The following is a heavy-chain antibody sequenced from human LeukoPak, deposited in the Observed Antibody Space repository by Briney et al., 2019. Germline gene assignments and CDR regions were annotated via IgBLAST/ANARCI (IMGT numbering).Heavy chain of an antibody. CDR1: GYTFTGYY. CDR3: ARLYYDSSGLYYYYYMDV. V-gene: IGHV1-2*02. J-gene: IGHJ6*03. D-gene: IGHD3-22*01. Sequence: ASVKVSCKASGYTFTGYYMHWVRQAPGQGLEWMGWINPNSGGTNYAQKFQGRVTMTRDTSISTAYMELSRLRSDDTAVYYCARLYYDSSGLYYYYYMDVWGKGTTVTVPS. CDR2: INPNSGGT.